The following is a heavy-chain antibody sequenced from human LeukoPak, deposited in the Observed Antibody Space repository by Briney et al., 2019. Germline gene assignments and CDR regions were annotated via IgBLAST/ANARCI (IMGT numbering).Heavy chain of an antibody. CDR2: IRQDGGEK. CDR3: ARDGTAAGLYFDL. Sequence: GGSLRLSCGVSGFTFTDYWMNWVRQAPGKGLEWVASIRQDGGEKYYVDSVKGRFTISRDNTKNSLDLQMSALRAEDTAVYYCARDGTAAGLYFDLWGQGTLVTVSS. V-gene: IGHV3-7*01. J-gene: IGHJ4*01. D-gene: IGHD6-13*01. CDR1: GFTFTDYW.